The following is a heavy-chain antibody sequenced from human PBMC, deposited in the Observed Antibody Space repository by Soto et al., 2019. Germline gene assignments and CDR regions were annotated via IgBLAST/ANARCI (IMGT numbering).Heavy chain of an antibody. D-gene: IGHD3-10*01. CDR3: ANTGSGASCGY. CDR1: GFTFSSYG. J-gene: IGHJ4*02. Sequence: GGSLRLSCAASGFTFSSYGMHWVRQAPGKGLEWVAVISYDGSNKYYADSVKGRFTISRDNSKNTLYLQMNSLRAEDTAVYYCANTGSGASCGYWGQGTLVTVSS. V-gene: IGHV3-30*18. CDR2: ISYDGSNK.